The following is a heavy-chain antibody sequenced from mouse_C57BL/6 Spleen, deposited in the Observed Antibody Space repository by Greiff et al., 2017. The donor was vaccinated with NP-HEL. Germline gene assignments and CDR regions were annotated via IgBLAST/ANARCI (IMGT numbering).Heavy chain of an antibody. V-gene: IGHV3-6*01. J-gene: IGHJ2*01. CDR3: ARIRYYYYFDY. Sequence: VQLKQSGPGLVKPSQSLSLTCSVTGYSITSGYYWNWIRQFPGNKLEWMGYISYDGSNNYNPSLKNRISITRDTSKNQFFLKLNSVTTEDTATYYCARIRYYYYFDYWGQGTTLTVSS. D-gene: IGHD1-1*01. CDR2: ISYDGSN. CDR1: GYSITSGYY.